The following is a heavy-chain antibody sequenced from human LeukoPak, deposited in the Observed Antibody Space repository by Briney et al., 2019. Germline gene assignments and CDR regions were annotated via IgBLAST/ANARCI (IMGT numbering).Heavy chain of an antibody. D-gene: IGHD2/OR15-2a*01. CDR1: GGSISSYY. CDR2: IYYSGST. V-gene: IGHV4-59*01. Sequence: PSETLSLTCTVSGGSISSYYWSWIRQPPGKGLEWIGYIYYSGSTNYNPSLKSRVTISVDTSKNQFSLKLSSVTAADTAVYYCARGGISPRGYYYMDVWGKGTTVTVSS. CDR3: ARGGISPRGYYYMDV. J-gene: IGHJ6*03.